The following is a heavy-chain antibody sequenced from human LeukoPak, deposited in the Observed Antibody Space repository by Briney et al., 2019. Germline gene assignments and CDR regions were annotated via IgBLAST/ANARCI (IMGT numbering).Heavy chain of an antibody. V-gene: IGHV4-39*07. D-gene: IGHD6-19*01. CDR2: IYYRGST. CDR1: GGSISSTIYY. J-gene: IGHJ5*02. Sequence: SETLSLTCTVSGGSISSTIYYWGWIRQPPGKGLEWIGSIYYRGSTYYNPSLKSRVAISVDTSKNQFSLKLSSVTAADTAVYYCARDSRSGWSNWFDPWGQGTLVTVSS. CDR3: ARDSRSGWSNWFDP.